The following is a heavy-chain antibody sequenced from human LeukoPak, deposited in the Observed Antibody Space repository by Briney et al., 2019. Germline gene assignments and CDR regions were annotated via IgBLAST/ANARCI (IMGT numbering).Heavy chain of an antibody. D-gene: IGHD3-22*01. CDR1: GYSISSGYY. Sequence: SETLSLTCTVSGYSISSGYYWGWIRQPPGKGLEWIGSIYHSGSTYYNPSLKSRVTISVDTSKIQFSLKLSSVTAADTAVYYCERGVGRIDSSGYGYFDYWGQGTLVTVSS. J-gene: IGHJ4*02. CDR2: IYHSGST. V-gene: IGHV4-38-2*02. CDR3: ERGVGRIDSSGYGYFDY.